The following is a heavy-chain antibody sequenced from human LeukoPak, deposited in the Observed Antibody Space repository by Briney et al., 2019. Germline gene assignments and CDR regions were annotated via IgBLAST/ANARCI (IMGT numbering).Heavy chain of an antibody. CDR3: ARVNRKQWLVRSEYYFDY. J-gene: IGHJ4*02. V-gene: IGHV3-74*01. CDR2: INSDGSST. Sequence: PGGSLRLSCAASGFTFSSYWMHWVRQAPGKGLVWVSRINSDGSSTSYADSVKGRLTISRDNAKNTLYLQMNSLRAEDTAVYYCARVNRKQWLVRSEYYFDYWGQGTLVTVSS. CDR1: GFTFSSYW. D-gene: IGHD6-19*01.